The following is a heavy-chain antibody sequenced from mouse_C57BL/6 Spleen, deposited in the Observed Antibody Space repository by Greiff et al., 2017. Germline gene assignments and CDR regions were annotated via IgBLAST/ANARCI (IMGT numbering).Heavy chain of an antibody. V-gene: IGHV1-15*01. D-gene: IGHD6-1*01. Sequence: SGAELVRPGASVTLSCKASGYTFTDYEMHWVKQTPVHGLEWIGAIDPETGGTAYNQKFKGKAILTADKSSSTAYMELRSLTSEDSAVYYCTRRPLGDYAMDYWGQGTSVTVSS. CDR2: IDPETGGT. CDR3: TRRPLGDYAMDY. J-gene: IGHJ4*01. CDR1: GYTFTDYE.